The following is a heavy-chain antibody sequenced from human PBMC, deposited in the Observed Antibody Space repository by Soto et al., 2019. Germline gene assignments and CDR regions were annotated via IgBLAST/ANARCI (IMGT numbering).Heavy chain of an antibody. CDR3: ARDLRSFDY. V-gene: IGHV3-33*01. D-gene: IGHD4-17*01. CDR2: IWYDGSNK. J-gene: IGHJ4*02. CDR1: GFTFISYG. Sequence: GWSLRLSCAASGFTFISYGMHWVRQAPGKGLEWVAVIWYDGSNKYYADSVKGRFTISRDNSKNTLYLQMNSLRAEDTAVYYCARDLRSFDYWGQGTLVTVSS.